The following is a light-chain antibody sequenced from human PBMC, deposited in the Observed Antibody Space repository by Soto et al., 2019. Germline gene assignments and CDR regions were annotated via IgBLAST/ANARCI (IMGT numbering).Light chain of an antibody. CDR2: GAS. V-gene: IGKV3-20*01. CDR3: HQYDSWT. CDR1: QSFNSIY. J-gene: IGKJ1*01. Sequence: VLTQTTGTLSLSPGERAALSCRASQSFNSIYLAWYQQKPGQAPRLLIYGASSRATGIPDRFSGSGFGTDFTLTISRLEPEDFAVHYCHQYDSWTFGQGTKVDIK.